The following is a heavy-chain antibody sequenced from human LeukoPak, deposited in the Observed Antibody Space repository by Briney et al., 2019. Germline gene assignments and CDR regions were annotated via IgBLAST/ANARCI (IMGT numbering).Heavy chain of an antibody. V-gene: IGHV1-2*02. J-gene: IGHJ4*02. CDR2: IHPNSGGT. CDR1: GYTFTGYY. Sequence: ASVKVSCKASGYTFTGYYMHWVRQAPGQGLECMGWIHPNSGGTNFGQKFQGRVTMTRDTSISTAYMELNSLRSDDTAVYYCAREGGMAVAAYFDYWGQGTLVTVSS. CDR3: AREGGMAVAAYFDY. D-gene: IGHD6-19*01.